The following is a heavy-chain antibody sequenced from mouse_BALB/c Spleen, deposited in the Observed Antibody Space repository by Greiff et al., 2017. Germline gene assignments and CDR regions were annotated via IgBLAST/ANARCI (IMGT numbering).Heavy chain of an antibody. D-gene: IGHD2-14*01. V-gene: IGHV3-8*02. CDR1: GDSITSGY. Sequence: EVKLQESGPSLVKPSQTLSLTCSVTGDSITSGYWNWIRKFPGNKLEYMGYISYSGSTYYNPSLKSRISITRDTSKNQYYLQLNSVTTEDTATYYCARGGGRYNYAMDYWGQGTSVTVSS. CDR2: ISYSGST. CDR3: ARGGGRYNYAMDY. J-gene: IGHJ4*01.